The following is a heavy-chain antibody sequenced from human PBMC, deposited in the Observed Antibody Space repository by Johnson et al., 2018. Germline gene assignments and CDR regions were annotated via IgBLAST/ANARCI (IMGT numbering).Heavy chain of an antibody. CDR2: IKQDGSAK. CDR3: AGSFRDYAPLGGMDV. Sequence: VQSGRSLRLSCVTSGFTFSRYWMIWVRQAPGKGLEWVANIKQDGSAKYYVDSVNGRFTISRDNAKNTLYLQMNSLRAEDTAVYYCAGSFRDYAPLGGMDVWGQGTTVTVSS. CDR1: GFTFSRYW. D-gene: IGHD4-17*01. V-gene: IGHV3-7*01. J-gene: IGHJ6*02.